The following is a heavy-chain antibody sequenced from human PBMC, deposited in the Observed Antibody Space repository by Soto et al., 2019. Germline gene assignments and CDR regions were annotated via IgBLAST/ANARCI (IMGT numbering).Heavy chain of an antibody. CDR3: AAAAGTLIWTRGFHX. D-gene: IGHD6-13*01. CDR2: IYWNDDK. Sequence: SGATLVHPTQTLTLTCTFSGFSLSTSGVGVCWIRQPPGKALEWLALIYWNDDKRYSPSLKRRLTITKDTSKNQVVLTMNNMDPVETATYYCAAAAGTLIWTRGFHXWGQGTLVTVSX. CDR1: GFSLSTSGVG. J-gene: IGHJ4*02. V-gene: IGHV2-5*01.